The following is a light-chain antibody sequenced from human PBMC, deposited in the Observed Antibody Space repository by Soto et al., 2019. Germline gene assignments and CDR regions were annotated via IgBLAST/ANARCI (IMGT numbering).Light chain of an antibody. V-gene: IGLV2-11*01. J-gene: IGLJ1*01. CDR2: DVS. CDR3: CSYAGSSYV. Sequence: QSALTQPRSVSGSPGQSVTISCTGTSRDVGGYNYVSWYQQHPGKAPKLMIYDVSKRPSGVPDRLSGSKSGNTASLTISGLQAEDEADYYCCSYAGSSYVFGTGTKLTVL. CDR1: SRDVGGYNY.